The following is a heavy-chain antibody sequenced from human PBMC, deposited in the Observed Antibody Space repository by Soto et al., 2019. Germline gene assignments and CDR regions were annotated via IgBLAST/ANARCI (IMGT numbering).Heavy chain of an antibody. D-gene: IGHD3-22*01. V-gene: IGHV3-48*02. CDR3: ARDYYDSSGYYRLDAFDI. CDR2: ISSSSSTI. CDR1: GFTFSSYS. J-gene: IGHJ3*02. Sequence: GGSLRLSCAASGFTFSSYSMNWVRQAPGKGLEWVSYISSSSSTIYYADSVKGRFTISRDNAKNSLYLQMNSLRDEDTAVYYCARDYYDSSGYYRLDAFDIWGQGTMVTVSS.